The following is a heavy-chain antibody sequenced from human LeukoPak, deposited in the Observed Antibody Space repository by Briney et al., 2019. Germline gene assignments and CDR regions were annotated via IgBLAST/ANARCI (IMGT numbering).Heavy chain of an antibody. J-gene: IGHJ4*02. CDR1: GYTFTGYY. CDR2: INPNSGGT. D-gene: IGHD3-10*01. CDR3: ARDLEGYHYGSGNYPQ. Sequence: ASVKVSCKASGYTFTGYYIHWVRQAPGQGLEWMGFINPNSGGTNYAQQFQGRVTMTRDTSIGTAYMELSSLTSDDTAVYYCARDLEGYHYGSGNYPQWGQGTLVTVSS. V-gene: IGHV1-2*02.